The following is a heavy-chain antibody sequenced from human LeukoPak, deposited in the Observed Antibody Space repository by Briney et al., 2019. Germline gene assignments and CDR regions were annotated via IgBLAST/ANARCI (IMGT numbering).Heavy chain of an antibody. CDR1: GGSISSGSYY. J-gene: IGHJ5*02. CDR2: IYTSGST. Sequence: SETLSLTCTVSGGSISSGSYYWSWIRQPAGKGLEWIGRIYTSGSTNYNPSLKSRVTISVDTSKNQFSLKLDSVTAADTAVYYCARRVTSGWYYWFDPWGQGTLVTVSS. CDR3: ARRVTSGWYYWFDP. V-gene: IGHV4-61*02. D-gene: IGHD6-19*01.